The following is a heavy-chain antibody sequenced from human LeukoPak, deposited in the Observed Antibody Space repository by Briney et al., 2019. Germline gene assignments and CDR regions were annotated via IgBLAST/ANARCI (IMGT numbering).Heavy chain of an antibody. D-gene: IGHD2-2*01. Sequence: SSETLSLTCAVSGGSISSNNWWGWVRQPPGKGLEWIGEIYHSGSPNYNPSLKSRVTISVDKSRDHFSLNLSSVTAADTAVYSCARVTITTWPSCTYWGQGTLVTVSS. CDR1: GGSISSNNW. CDR2: IYHSGSP. CDR3: ARVTITTWPSCTY. J-gene: IGHJ4*02. V-gene: IGHV4-4*02.